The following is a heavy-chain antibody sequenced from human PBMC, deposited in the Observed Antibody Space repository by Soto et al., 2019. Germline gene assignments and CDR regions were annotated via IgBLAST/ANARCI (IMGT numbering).Heavy chain of an antibody. D-gene: IGHD6-19*01. CDR3: ARDGVAVAGSYYYYGMDV. CDR2: IIPIFGTA. Sequence: SVKVSCKASGGTFSSYAISRVRQAPGQGLEWMGGIIPIFGTANYAQKFQGRVTITADESTSTAYMELSSLRSEDTAVYYCARDGVAVAGSYYYYGMDVWGQGTKVTVSS. J-gene: IGHJ6*02. CDR1: GGTFSSYA. V-gene: IGHV1-69*13.